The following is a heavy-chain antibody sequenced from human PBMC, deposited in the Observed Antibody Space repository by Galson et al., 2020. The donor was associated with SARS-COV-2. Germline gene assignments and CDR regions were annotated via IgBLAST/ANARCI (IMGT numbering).Heavy chain of an antibody. Sequence: GESLKISCKASGYTFTSYGISWVRQAPGQGLEWMGWISAYNGNTNYAQKLQGRVTVTTDTSTRTAYMELRSLRSDDTAVYYCARDTYYDILTGYPTPGIDYWGQGTLVTVSS. CDR1: GYTFTSYG. CDR3: ARDTYYDILTGYPTPGIDY. V-gene: IGHV1-18*04. D-gene: IGHD3-9*01. CDR2: ISAYNGNT. J-gene: IGHJ4*02.